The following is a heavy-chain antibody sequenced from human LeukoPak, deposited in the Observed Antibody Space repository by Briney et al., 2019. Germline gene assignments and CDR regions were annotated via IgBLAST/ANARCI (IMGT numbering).Heavy chain of an antibody. CDR3: ARESHCSGGTCYLTAFDV. J-gene: IGHJ3*01. D-gene: IGHD2-15*01. Sequence: ASVKVSCKASGYTFTRYDINWVRQAPGQGLEWMGWLNPGRGKAGYAPEFQGRVTFTRDTSINTVYMELSSLRSADTAVYYCARESHCSGGTCYLTAFDVWGQGTLLTVSS. CDR2: LNPGRGKA. CDR1: GYTFTRYD. V-gene: IGHV1-8*01.